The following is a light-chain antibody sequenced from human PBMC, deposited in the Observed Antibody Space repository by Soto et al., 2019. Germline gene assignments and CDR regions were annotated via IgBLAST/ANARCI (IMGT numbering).Light chain of an antibody. CDR1: QGITND. V-gene: IGKV1-17*01. J-gene: IGKJ2*01. CDR3: LQHNTYPYT. CDR2: SAS. Sequence: IPMTQSPSSLSASVGDRVTITCRASQGITNDLGWYQQRPGRAPKRLIYSASSLQSGVPSRFSGSGSGTEFTLTIRGLQPEDFATYYCLQHNTYPYTFGQGTRLEI.